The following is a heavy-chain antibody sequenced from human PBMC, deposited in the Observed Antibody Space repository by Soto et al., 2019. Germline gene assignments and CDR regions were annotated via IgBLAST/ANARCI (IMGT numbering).Heavy chain of an antibody. CDR2: IYYSGST. CDR3: ASSRNGHTFYDP. V-gene: IGHV4-30-4*01. D-gene: IGHD6-13*01. CDR1: GGSISSGDYY. Sequence: QVQLQESGPGLVKPSQTLSLTCTVSGGSISSGDYYWSWIRQPPGKGLEWIGYIYYSGSTYYNPSLTRRVTISVDTRTNPSAQTPSSVTAAPTPAPYSASSRNGHTFYDPWGQGSLVTVSS. J-gene: IGHJ5*02.